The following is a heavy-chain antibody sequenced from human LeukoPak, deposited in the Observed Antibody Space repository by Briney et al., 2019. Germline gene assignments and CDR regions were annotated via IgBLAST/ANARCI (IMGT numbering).Heavy chain of an antibody. V-gene: IGHV3-21*01. CDR3: ARKHQEWGAAEDYYYYMDV. Sequence: KAGGSLRLSCAASGFTFSSYSMNWVRQAPGKGLEWVSSISSSSSYIYYADSVKGRFTISRDNAKNSLYLQMNSLRAEDTAVYYCARKHQEWGAAEDYYYYMDVWGKGTTVTVSS. CDR2: ISSSSSYI. J-gene: IGHJ6*03. CDR1: GFTFSSYS. D-gene: IGHD6-13*01.